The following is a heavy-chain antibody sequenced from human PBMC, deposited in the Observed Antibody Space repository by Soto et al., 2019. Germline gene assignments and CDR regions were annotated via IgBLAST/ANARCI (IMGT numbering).Heavy chain of an antibody. D-gene: IGHD6-13*01. J-gene: IGHJ4*02. V-gene: IGHV3-33*01. CDR1: GFTFSSYG. CDR3: AREGRYSSSWGNFDY. Sequence: GGSLRLSCAASGFTFSSYGMHWVRQAPGKGLEWVAVIWYDGSNKYYADSVKGRFTISRDNSKNTLYLQMNSLRAEDTAVYYCAREGRYSSSWGNFDYWGQGTLVTVSS. CDR2: IWYDGSNK.